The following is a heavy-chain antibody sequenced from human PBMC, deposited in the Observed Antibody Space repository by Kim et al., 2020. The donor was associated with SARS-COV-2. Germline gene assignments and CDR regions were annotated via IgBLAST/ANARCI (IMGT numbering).Heavy chain of an antibody. Sequence: ASVKVSCKASGYTFTSYYMHWVRQAPGQGLEWMGIINPSGGSTSYAQKFQGRVTMTRDTSTSTVYMELSSLRSEDTAVYYCARAPTRHYGSGSYSAWGMDVWGQGTTVTVSS. CDR2: INPSGGST. CDR1: GYTFTSYY. D-gene: IGHD3-10*01. V-gene: IGHV1-46*01. CDR3: ARAPTRHYGSGSYSAWGMDV. J-gene: IGHJ6*02.